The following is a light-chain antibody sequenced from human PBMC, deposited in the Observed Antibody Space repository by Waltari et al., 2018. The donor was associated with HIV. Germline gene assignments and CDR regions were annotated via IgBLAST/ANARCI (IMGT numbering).Light chain of an antibody. CDR1: RSDVRVQKY. CDR3: SSYTSSNSLV. J-gene: IGLJ1*01. V-gene: IGLV2-14*01. CDR2: EVS. Sequence: QSALTQPASVSGSPGQSITISCTGTRSDVRVQKYVSWYQQFPGKVLKLLIYEVSNRPSGISNRFSGSKSGNTASLIISGLQAEDEADYHCSSYTSSNSLVFGTGTKVTVL.